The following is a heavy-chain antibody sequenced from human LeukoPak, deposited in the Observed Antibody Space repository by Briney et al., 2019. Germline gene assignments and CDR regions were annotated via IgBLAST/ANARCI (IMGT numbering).Heavy chain of an antibody. CDR2: ISSNGGNT. D-gene: IGHD2-21*02. V-gene: IGHV3-64*02. CDR1: GFTFISYT. Sequence: AGGSLRLSCVASGFTFISYTMHWVRKAPGKGLEYVSGISSNGGNTYYSDSVKGRFSISRDNSKNTLYLQMGSLRAEDMAVYYCARDSRPYCGGDCSIDYWGQGTLVTVSS. J-gene: IGHJ4*02. CDR3: ARDSRPYCGGDCSIDY.